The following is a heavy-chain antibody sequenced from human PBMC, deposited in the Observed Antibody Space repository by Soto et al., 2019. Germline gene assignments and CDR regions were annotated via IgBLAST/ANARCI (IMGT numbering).Heavy chain of an antibody. V-gene: IGHV3-23*01. CDR1: GFTFSSYA. CDR3: AKARSPIWFGEWGA. Sequence: EVQLLESGGGLVQPGGSLRLSCAASGFTFSSYAMSWVRQAPGKGLEWVSAVSGSGGSTYYADSVKGRFTISRDNSKNTLYLQMNSLRAEDTAVYYCAKARSPIWFGEWGAWGQGTLVTVSS. D-gene: IGHD3-10*01. J-gene: IGHJ5*02. CDR2: VSGSGGST.